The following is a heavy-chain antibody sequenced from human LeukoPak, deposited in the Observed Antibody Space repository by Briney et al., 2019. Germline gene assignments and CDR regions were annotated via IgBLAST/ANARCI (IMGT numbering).Heavy chain of an antibody. V-gene: IGHV3-7*03. CDR3: ARDRDWYSFDS. CDR1: GFTFSTYW. CDR2: IKQDGSEK. J-gene: IGHJ4*02. Sequence: GGSLRLSCTASGFTFSTYWMDWVRQAPGKGLEWVANIKQDGSEKYYVGSVKGRFTISRDNAKNSLCLQMNSLRAEDTAVYYCARDRDWYSFDSWGQGTLVTVSS. D-gene: IGHD6-19*01.